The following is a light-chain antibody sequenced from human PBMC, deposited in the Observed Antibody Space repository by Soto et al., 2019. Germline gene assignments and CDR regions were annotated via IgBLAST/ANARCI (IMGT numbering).Light chain of an antibody. CDR1: QSVSIN. CDR3: QQYNNWPPLT. CDR2: GAS. J-gene: IGKJ4*01. Sequence: EIVMTQSPATLSVSPGERATLSCRASQSVSINLAWYQQKPGQAPRLLIYGASTRATGIPARFSGSGSGTEFTLTISSLQSEDFAVYYCQQYNNWPPLTFDGGTKVEIK. V-gene: IGKV3-15*01.